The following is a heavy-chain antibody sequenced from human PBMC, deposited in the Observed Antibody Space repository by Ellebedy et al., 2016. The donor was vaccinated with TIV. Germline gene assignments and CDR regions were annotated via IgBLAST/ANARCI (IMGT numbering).Heavy chain of an antibody. CDR1: GFTFSGYG. V-gene: IGHV3-23*01. Sequence: GGSLRLXCAASGFTFSGYGMSWVRQAPGKGLEWVSGISGSGGSTYYADSVKGRFNISRDNSKNTLYLQMNSLRAEDTAVYYCAKDGAVRGVHDAFDIWGQGTMVTVSS. CDR2: ISGSGGST. CDR3: AKDGAVRGVHDAFDI. J-gene: IGHJ3*02. D-gene: IGHD3-10*01.